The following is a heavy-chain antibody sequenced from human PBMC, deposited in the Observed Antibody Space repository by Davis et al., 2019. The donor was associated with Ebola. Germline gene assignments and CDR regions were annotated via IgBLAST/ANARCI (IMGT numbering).Heavy chain of an antibody. CDR3: AATTITNWFDP. V-gene: IGHV4-39*01. D-gene: IGHD4-11*01. Sequence: MPSETLSLTCTVSGGSVSIGSYYWGWIRQPPGKGLEWIGSFYYGGSTYYNASLNSRVTISVDMSKNQFSLKLSSVTAADTAVYYCAATTITNWFDPWGQGTLVTVSS. J-gene: IGHJ5*02. CDR1: GGSVSIGSYY. CDR2: FYYGGST.